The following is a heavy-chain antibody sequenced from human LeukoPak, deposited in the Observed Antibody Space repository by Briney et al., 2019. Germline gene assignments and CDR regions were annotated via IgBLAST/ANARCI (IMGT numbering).Heavy chain of an antibody. V-gene: IGHV1-69*13. J-gene: IGHJ4*02. CDR1: GYTFTSYD. CDR3: TRDRGGDLDY. D-gene: IGHD3-10*01. CDR2: IIPIFGTA. Sequence: ASVKVSCKAPGYTFTSYDINWVRQAPGQGLEWMGGIIPIFGTANYAQKFQGRVTITADESTSTAYMELSRLRSEDTAVYCGTRDRGGDLDYWGQGTLVTVSS.